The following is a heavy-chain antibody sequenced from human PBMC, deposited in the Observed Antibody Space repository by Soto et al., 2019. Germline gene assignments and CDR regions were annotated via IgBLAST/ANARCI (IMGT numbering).Heavy chain of an antibody. Sequence: PGGSLRLSCAASGFTFSSYAMHWVRQAPGKGLEWVAVISYDGSNKYYADSVKGRFTISRDNSKNTLYLQMNSLRAEDTAVYYCARAAAGALEWRNYYYYGMDVWGQGTTVTVS. CDR3: ARAAAGALEWRNYYYYGMDV. J-gene: IGHJ6*02. V-gene: IGHV3-30-3*01. CDR2: ISYDGSNK. D-gene: IGHD3-3*01. CDR1: GFTFSSYA.